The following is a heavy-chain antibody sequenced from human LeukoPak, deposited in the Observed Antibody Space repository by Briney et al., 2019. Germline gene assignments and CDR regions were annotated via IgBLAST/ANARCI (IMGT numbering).Heavy chain of an antibody. CDR2: IYYSGST. CDR3: ASESLELRGYFDY. J-gene: IGHJ4*02. D-gene: IGHD1-7*01. Sequence: PSETLSLTCAVSGGSFSGYYWSWIRQPPGKGLEWIGSIYYSGSTYYNPSLKSRVTISVDTSKNQFSLKLSSVTAADTAVYYCASESLELRGYFDYWGQGTLVTVSS. CDR1: GGSFSGYY. V-gene: IGHV4-39*01.